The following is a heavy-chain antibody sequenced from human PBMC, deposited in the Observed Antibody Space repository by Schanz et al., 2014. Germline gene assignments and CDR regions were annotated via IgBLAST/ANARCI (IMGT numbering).Heavy chain of an antibody. V-gene: IGHV1-2*06. Sequence: QVQLVQSGAEVKKPGASVKVSCKASGYTFTGYYMHWVRQAPGQGLEWMGRINPNSGRTNYAQKFQGRVTMTRDTSISTAYMELRRLRSDDTAVYYCAFDRDDAYDIWGQGTTVTVSS. CDR2: INPNSGRT. J-gene: IGHJ3*02. CDR3: AFDRDDAYDI. D-gene: IGHD3-9*01. CDR1: GYTFTGYY.